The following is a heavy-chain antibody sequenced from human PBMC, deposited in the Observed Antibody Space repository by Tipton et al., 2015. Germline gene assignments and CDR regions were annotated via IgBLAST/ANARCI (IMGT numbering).Heavy chain of an antibody. CDR2: ISASGDTI. Sequence: SLRLSCAASGFTFSSYWMHWVRQAPGKGLVWFSSISASGDTIYYADSVKGRFTISRDNAKNTLYLQMNSLRAEDTAVYYCAAARDFDYWGQGTLVTVSS. D-gene: IGHD6-6*01. J-gene: IGHJ4*02. CDR3: AAARDFDY. CDR1: GFTFSSYW. V-gene: IGHV3-48*04.